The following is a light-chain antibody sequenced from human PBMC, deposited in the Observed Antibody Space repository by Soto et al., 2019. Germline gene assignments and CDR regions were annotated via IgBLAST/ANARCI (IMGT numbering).Light chain of an antibody. Sequence: QSVLTQPASVSGSPGQSITISCTGTSSDVGGYNYVSWYQQHPAKAPKLMIYEVSNRPSGVSNRLSGSKSGHTASLTISGLQAEDEADYYCSAYTSSRTLVFGGGTKLTVL. V-gene: IGLV2-14*01. J-gene: IGLJ2*01. CDR3: SAYTSSRTLV. CDR2: EVS. CDR1: SSDVGGYNY.